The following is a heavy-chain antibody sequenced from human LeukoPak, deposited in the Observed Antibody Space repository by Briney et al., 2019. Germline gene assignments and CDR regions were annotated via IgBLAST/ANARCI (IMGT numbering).Heavy chain of an antibody. V-gene: IGHV3-21*01. CDR1: VFTFSSSTFGSYT. CDR3: ARDLVHIWGFDY. D-gene: IGHD7-27*01. Sequence: PGGSLRLSCATSVFTFSSSTFGSYTMNWVRQAPGKGLEWVSFISSTGTYIYYTDSVKGRFTISRDIANSLLYLQMNSLRADDTAVYYCARDLVHIWGFDYWGQPTQVGLSS. CDR2: ISSTGTYI. J-gene: IGHJ4*02.